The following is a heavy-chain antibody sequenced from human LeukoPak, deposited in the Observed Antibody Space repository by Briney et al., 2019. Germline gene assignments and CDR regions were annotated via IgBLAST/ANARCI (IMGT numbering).Heavy chain of an antibody. CDR2: IYYSGST. CDR3: ARDLPPGGQQLVLIY. J-gene: IGHJ4*02. Sequence: SETLSLTCTVSGGSISSYYWSWIRQPPGKGLEWIGYIYYSGSTNYNPSLKSRVTISVDTSKNQFSLKLSSVTAADTAVYYCARDLPPGGQQLVLIYWGQGTLVTVSS. V-gene: IGHV4-59*01. CDR1: GGSISSYY. D-gene: IGHD6-13*01.